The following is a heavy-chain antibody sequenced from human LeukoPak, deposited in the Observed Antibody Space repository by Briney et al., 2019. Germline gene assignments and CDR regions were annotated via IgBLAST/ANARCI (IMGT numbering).Heavy chain of an antibody. Sequence: ASVKVSCKASGGTFSSYAISWVRQAPGQGLEWMGGIIPIIGTANYAQKFQGRVTITADESTSTAYVELSSLRSEDTAVYYCARVRNCWSGYYPYYFDYWGQGTLVTVSS. CDR2: IIPIIGTA. CDR1: GGTFSSYA. CDR3: ARVRNCWSGYYPYYFDY. D-gene: IGHD3-3*01. V-gene: IGHV1-69*13. J-gene: IGHJ4*02.